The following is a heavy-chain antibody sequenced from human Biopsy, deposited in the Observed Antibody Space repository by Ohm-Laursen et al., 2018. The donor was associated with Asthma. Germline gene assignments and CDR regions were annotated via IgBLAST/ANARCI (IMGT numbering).Heavy chain of an antibody. CDR1: GGSINIGDYY. CDR2: IYYSGST. J-gene: IGHJ5*02. Sequence: TLSLTWTVSGGSINIGDYYWSWIRQHPVTGLEWIGYIYYSGSTYYNPSLKSRVSISLDTSKNQFSLSPTSVTAADTAVYYCARTTYGDDGFDPWGQGTLVTVSS. CDR3: ARTTYGDDGFDP. V-gene: IGHV4-31*02. D-gene: IGHD4-17*01.